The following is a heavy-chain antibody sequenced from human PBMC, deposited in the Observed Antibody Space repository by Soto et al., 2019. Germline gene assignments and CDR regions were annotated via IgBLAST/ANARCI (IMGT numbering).Heavy chain of an antibody. Sequence: SLRLSCAASGFTFSSYGMHWVRQAPGKGLEWVAVIWYDGSNKYYADSVKGRFTISRDNSKNTLYLQMNSLRAEDTAVYYCARDGNYGDYVRIYNWFDPWGQGTLVTVSS. CDR1: GFTFSSYG. CDR2: IWYDGSNK. V-gene: IGHV3-33*01. CDR3: ARDGNYGDYVRIYNWFDP. D-gene: IGHD4-17*01. J-gene: IGHJ5*02.